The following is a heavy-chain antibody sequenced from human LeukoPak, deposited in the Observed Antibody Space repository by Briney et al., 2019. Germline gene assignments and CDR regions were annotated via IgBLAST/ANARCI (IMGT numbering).Heavy chain of an antibody. Sequence: GGSLRLSCAASGFTFSSYSMNWVRQAPGKGLEWVSSISSSSSYIYYADSVKGRFTISRDNAKNSLYLQMNSLRAEDTAVYYCARDWAPNYDDSSGFFDAFDIWGQGTMVTVSS. CDR1: GFTFSSYS. V-gene: IGHV3-21*01. D-gene: IGHD3-22*01. J-gene: IGHJ3*02. CDR2: ISSSSSYI. CDR3: ARDWAPNYDDSSGFFDAFDI.